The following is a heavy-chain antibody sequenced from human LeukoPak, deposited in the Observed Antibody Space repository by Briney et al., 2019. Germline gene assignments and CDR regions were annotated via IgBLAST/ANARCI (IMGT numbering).Heavy chain of an antibody. J-gene: IGHJ4*02. D-gene: IGHD5-18*01. V-gene: IGHV5-51*01. CDR2: IYPGDSDA. Sequence: GESLKISCQGSGYSFTSYWIGWVRQMPGRGLKWMGIIYPGDSDARYSPSFQGQVTISADKSISTAYLQWSSLKASDTAMYYCARSISAMANIFDYWGQGTLVTVSS. CDR3: ARSISAMANIFDY. CDR1: GYSFTSYW.